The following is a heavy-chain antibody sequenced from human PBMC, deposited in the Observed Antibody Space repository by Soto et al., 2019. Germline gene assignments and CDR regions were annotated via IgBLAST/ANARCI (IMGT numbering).Heavy chain of an antibody. Sequence: GGSLRLSCAASGFTFSSYAMSWVRQAPGKGLEWVSAISGSGGSTYYADSVKGRFTISRDNSKNTLYLQMNSLRAEVTALDYCAKHSRHCSRTSGDFDYWGQGTLVTVSS. V-gene: IGHV3-23*01. J-gene: IGHJ4*02. CDR3: AKHSRHCSRTSGDFDY. D-gene: IGHD2-2*01. CDR1: GFTFSSYA. CDR2: ISGSGGST.